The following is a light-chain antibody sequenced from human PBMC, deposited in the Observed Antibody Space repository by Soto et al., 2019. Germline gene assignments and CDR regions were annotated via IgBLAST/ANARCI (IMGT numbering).Light chain of an antibody. V-gene: IGKV3-15*01. CDR3: QQYIDWPPTLT. J-gene: IGKJ2*01. Sequence: EIVMTQSPATLSVSPGERVTLSCRASQSVSSNLAWYQQKPGQAPRLLIYAASTRATGIPARFSGSGSGTQFTLAISSLQSEDFAVYYCQQYIDWPPTLTFGQGTKLEIK. CDR1: QSVSSN. CDR2: AAS.